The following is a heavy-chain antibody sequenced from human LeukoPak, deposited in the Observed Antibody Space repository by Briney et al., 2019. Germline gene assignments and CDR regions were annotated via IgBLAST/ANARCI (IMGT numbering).Heavy chain of an antibody. CDR1: GFTFSTYD. J-gene: IGHJ4*02. V-gene: IGHV3-13*01. Sequence: PGGSLRLSCAASGFTFSTYDMHWVRQATGKGLEWVPTIASAGDRYYPSSLKGRFTISRENAKNSLYLQMDSLRAGDRAVYYCARAACNGNICYLLDYWGQGTLVTVSS. D-gene: IGHD2/OR15-2a*01. CDR2: IASAGDR. CDR3: ARAACNGNICYLLDY.